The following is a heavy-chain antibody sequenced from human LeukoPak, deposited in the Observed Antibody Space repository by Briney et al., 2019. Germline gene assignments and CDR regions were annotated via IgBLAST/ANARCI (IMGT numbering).Heavy chain of an antibody. CDR3: AREAENWGHDFDY. J-gene: IGHJ4*02. CDR1: GFTFSSYW. D-gene: IGHD7-27*01. Sequence: PGGSLRLSCAASGFTFSSYWMSWVRQAPGKGLEWVSYISSGSSTIYYADSVKGRFTISRDNAKNSLYLQMNSLSAEDTAVYYCAREAENWGHDFDYWGQGTLVTVSS. CDR2: ISSGSSTI. V-gene: IGHV3-48*01.